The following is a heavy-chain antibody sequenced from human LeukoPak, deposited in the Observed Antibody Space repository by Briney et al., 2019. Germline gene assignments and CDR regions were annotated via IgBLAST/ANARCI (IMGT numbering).Heavy chain of an antibody. CDR3: ARPQLLSPFDI. CDR1: GYTFTSYY. Sequence: RASVKVSCKASGYTFTSYYMHWVRQAPGQGLEWLGWINPNSGGTKYAQKFQGRVTMTRDPSISTAYMELSRLKSDDTAVYYCARPQLLSPFDIWGQGTMVTVSS. CDR2: INPNSGGT. V-gene: IGHV1-2*02. D-gene: IGHD2-2*01. J-gene: IGHJ3*02.